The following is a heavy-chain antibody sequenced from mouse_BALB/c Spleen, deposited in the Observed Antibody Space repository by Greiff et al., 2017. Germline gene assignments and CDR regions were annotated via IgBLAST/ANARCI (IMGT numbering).Heavy chain of an antibody. D-gene: IGHD3-3*01. CDR2: ISSGGSYT. V-gene: IGHV5-6-4*01. J-gene: IGHJ2*01. Sequence: EVMLVESGGGLVKPGGSLKLSCAASGFTFSSYTMSWVRQTPEKRLEWVATISSGGSYTYYPDSVKGRFTISRDNAKNTLYLQMSSLKSEDTAMYYCTRAGDGNFDYWGQGTTLTVSS. CDR3: TRAGDGNFDY. CDR1: GFTFSSYT.